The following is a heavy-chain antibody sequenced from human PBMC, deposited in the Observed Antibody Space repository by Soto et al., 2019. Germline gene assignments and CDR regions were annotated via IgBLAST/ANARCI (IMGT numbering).Heavy chain of an antibody. D-gene: IGHD3-9*01. CDR3: ARLTGDYFDN. CDR1: GFMFSTYW. Sequence: EVQLVESGGGLVQPGGSLRLSCEASGFMFSTYWMTWVRQAPGKGLEWLANIKQDGSEPHYLDSVEGRFAIFRDNAKNSLYLQMSSLRAEDTAVYYCARLTGDYFDNWGQGTLVIVSS. V-gene: IGHV3-7*01. J-gene: IGHJ4*02. CDR2: IKQDGSEP.